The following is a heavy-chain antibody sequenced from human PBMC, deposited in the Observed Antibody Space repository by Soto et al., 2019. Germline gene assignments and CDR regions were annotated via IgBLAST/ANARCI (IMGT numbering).Heavy chain of an antibody. CDR1: GYTFTSYY. V-gene: IGHV1-46*01. CDR2: INPSGGGT. J-gene: IGHJ4*02. CDR3: ARVFDSAGNSPGMGF. Sequence: ASVKVSCKASGYTFTSYYMHWVRQAPGQGLEWMGIINPSGGGTSYAQKFQGRVTMTRDTSTSTVYMELSSLRSEDTAVYFCARVFDSAGNSPGMGFWGQGTLVTVSS. D-gene: IGHD3-9*01.